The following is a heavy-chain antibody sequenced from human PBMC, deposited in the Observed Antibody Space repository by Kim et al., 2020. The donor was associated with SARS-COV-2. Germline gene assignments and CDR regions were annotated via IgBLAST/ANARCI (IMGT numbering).Heavy chain of an antibody. CDR2: INHSGST. CDR3: ARGSSIAARPRRREYYFDY. Sequence: SETLSLTCAVYGGSFSGYCWSWIRQPPGKGLEWIGEINHSGSTNYNPSLKSRVTISVDTSKNQFSLRLSSVTAADTAVYYCARGSSIAARPRRREYYFDYWCQGTLVTVSS. D-gene: IGHD6-6*01. CDR1: GGSFSGYC. V-gene: IGHV4-34*01. J-gene: IGHJ4*02.